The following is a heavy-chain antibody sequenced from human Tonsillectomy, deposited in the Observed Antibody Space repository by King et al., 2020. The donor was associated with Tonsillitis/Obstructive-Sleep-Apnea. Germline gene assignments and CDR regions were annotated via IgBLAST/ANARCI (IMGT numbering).Heavy chain of an antibody. J-gene: IGHJ4*02. Sequence: VQLQQWGAGLLKPSETLSLTCAVYGGSFSGYYWSWIRQPPGKGLEWIVEINHSGSTNYNPSLKSRVTISVDTSKNQFSLKLTSVTAADTAVYYCATCGGDCYSFDYWGQGTLVTVSS. CDR3: ATCGGDCYSFDY. V-gene: IGHV4-34*01. CDR1: GGSFSGYY. D-gene: IGHD2-21*01. CDR2: INHSGST.